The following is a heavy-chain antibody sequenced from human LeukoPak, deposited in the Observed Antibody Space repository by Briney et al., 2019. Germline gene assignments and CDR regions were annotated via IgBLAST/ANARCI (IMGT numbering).Heavy chain of an antibody. Sequence: GGSLRLSCAASGFTFSSYGMSWVRQAPGKGLEWVSAISGSGGSTYYADSVKGRFTISRDNSKNTLYLQMNSLRAEDTAVYYCAKSPRDSSGWYKYYFDYWGQGTLVTVSS. CDR1: GFTFSSYG. CDR2: ISGSGGST. J-gene: IGHJ4*02. CDR3: AKSPRDSSGWYKYYFDY. V-gene: IGHV3-23*01. D-gene: IGHD6-19*01.